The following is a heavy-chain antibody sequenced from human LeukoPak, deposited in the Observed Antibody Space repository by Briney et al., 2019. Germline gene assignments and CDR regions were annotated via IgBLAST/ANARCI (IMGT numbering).Heavy chain of an antibody. CDR3: AKDDGYCSSTSCSSFDH. CDR2: ISWNSGSI. J-gene: IGHJ4*02. CDR1: GFTFDDYA. V-gene: IGHV3-9*01. D-gene: IGHD2-2*03. Sequence: GRSLRLSCAASGFTFDDYAMHWVRQAPGKGLEWVSGISWNSGSIGYADSVKGRFTISRDNAKNSLYLQMNSLRAEDTALYYCAKDDGYCSSTSCSSFDHWGQGTLVTVSS.